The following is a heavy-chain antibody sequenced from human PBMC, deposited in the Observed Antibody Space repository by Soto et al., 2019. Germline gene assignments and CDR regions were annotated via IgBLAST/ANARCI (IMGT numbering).Heavy chain of an antibody. D-gene: IGHD6-13*01. CDR2: IYYTEYT. Sequence: TLSLPCPVSAGPISIGGYYWSCLRQHPGKCREWIGYIYYTEYTPYTPPHKSRLMISVGPSKGQAPLKLSSVTAADTAVYYCARVHNFYSSTWYRVGYFDSWGQGTLVTVSS. CDR3: ARVHNFYSSTWYRVGYFDS. V-gene: IGHV4-31*03. CDR1: AGPISIGGYY. J-gene: IGHJ4*02.